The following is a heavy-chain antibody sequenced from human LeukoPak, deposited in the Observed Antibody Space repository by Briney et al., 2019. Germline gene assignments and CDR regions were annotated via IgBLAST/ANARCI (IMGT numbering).Heavy chain of an antibody. CDR2: IYYSGST. Sequence: SETLSLTCTVSGGSISSYYWSWIRQPPGKGLEWVGYIYYSGSTNYNPSLKSRVTISVDTSKNQFSLKLSSVTAADTAVYYCARDGSYDFWCGPYFDYWGQGTLVTVSS. CDR1: GGSISSYY. CDR3: ARDGSYDFWCGPYFDY. J-gene: IGHJ4*02. V-gene: IGHV4-59*01. D-gene: IGHD3-3*01.